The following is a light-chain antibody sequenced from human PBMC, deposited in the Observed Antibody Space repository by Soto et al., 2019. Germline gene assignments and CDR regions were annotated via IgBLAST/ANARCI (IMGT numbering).Light chain of an antibody. Sequence: EIVMTPSPATLSVSPGERATLSCRASQSVSSNLAWYQQKPGQTPKLLIYVASTRATGIPARFSGSGSGTEFTLTISSLQSEDFAVYYCRQYNVWPLTFGGGTKVEFK. CDR3: RQYNVWPLT. J-gene: IGKJ4*01. CDR2: VAS. CDR1: QSVSSN. V-gene: IGKV3-15*01.